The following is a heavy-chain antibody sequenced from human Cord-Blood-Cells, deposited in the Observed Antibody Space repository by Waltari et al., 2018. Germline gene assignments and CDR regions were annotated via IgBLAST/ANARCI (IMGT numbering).Heavy chain of an antibody. Sequence: EVQLVESGGGLVQPGRSLRLSCAASGFTFDDYAIHWVRQAPGKGLEWVSGISWNSGSIGYADSVKGRFTISRDNAKNSLYLQMNSLRAEDMALYYCAKDRRPYSNYDAFDIWGQGTMVTVSS. V-gene: IGHV3-9*03. CDR1: GFTFDDYA. CDR2: ISWNSGSI. D-gene: IGHD4-4*01. J-gene: IGHJ3*02. CDR3: AKDRRPYSNYDAFDI.